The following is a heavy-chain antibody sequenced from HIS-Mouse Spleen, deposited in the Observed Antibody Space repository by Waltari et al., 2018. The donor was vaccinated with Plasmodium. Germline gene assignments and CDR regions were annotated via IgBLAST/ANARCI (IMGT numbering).Heavy chain of an antibody. J-gene: IGHJ2*01. CDR1: GFTFSSYW. CDR3: ASSWYWYFDL. Sequence: EVQLVESGGGLVQPGGSLRLSCAASGFTFSSYWRSWVRQVPGKGMEWVANIKEDGSEKYYVDTGKGRFTISRDNAKNSLYLQMNSLRAEDTAVYYCASSWYWYFDLWGRGTLVTVSS. V-gene: IGHV3-7*01. D-gene: IGHD6-13*01. CDR2: IKEDGSEK.